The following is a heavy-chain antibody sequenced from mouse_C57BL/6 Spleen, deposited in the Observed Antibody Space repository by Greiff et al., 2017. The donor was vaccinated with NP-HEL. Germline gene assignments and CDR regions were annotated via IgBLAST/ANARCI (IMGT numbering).Heavy chain of an antibody. D-gene: IGHD1-1*01. CDR1: GYTFTSYW. CDR2: IDPSDSET. V-gene: IGHV1-52*01. CDR3: ARWGYGSSSAWFAY. Sequence: QVQLQQPGAELVRPGSSVKLSCKASGYTFTSYWMHWVKQRPIQGLEWIGNIDPSDSETHYNQKFKDKATLTVDKSSSTAYMQLSSLTSEDSAVYYCARWGYGSSSAWFAYWGQGTLVTVSA. J-gene: IGHJ3*01.